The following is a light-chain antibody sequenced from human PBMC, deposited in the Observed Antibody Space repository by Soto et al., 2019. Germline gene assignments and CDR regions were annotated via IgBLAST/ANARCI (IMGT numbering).Light chain of an antibody. CDR3: QSYDSTLSARYV. Sequence: QSVLTQPPSVSGAPGQRVTISCPGSSSNIGAGYDVHWYQQRPGTAPKLLIFGNINRPSGVPDRFSGSKSGTSASLAITGLQAEDEGDYYCQSYDSTLSARYVFGTGTQLTVL. CDR2: GNI. V-gene: IGLV1-40*01. J-gene: IGLJ1*01. CDR1: SSNIGAGYD.